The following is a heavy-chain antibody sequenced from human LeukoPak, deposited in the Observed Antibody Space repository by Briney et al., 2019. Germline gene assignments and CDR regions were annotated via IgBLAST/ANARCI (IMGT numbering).Heavy chain of an antibody. J-gene: IGHJ4*02. CDR1: GYTFTTHD. Sequence: GASVKVSCKASGYTFTTHDMSWVRQATGQGLEWMGWMNPDSGDTNYAQKFQGRVTMTRNTSINTAYMELSSLGFEDTAIYYCARGLGDYNTNWFPVSGYWGQGTLVTVSS. D-gene: IGHD6-13*01. V-gene: IGHV1-8*01. CDR3: ARGLGDYNTNWFPVSGY. CDR2: MNPDSGDT.